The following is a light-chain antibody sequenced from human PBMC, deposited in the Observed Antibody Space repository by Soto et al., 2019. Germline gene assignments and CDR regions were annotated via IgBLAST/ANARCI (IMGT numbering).Light chain of an antibody. CDR2: EVS. CDR1: SSDVGSYNR. CDR3: SLYTSSSTYV. V-gene: IGLV2-18*01. Sequence: QSALTQPPSVSGSPGQSVTISCTETSSDVGSYNRVSWYQQPPGTAPKLMIYEVSNRPSGVPDRFSGSRSGNTASLTISGLQAEDEADYYCSLYTSSSTYVFGTGTKLTVL. J-gene: IGLJ1*01.